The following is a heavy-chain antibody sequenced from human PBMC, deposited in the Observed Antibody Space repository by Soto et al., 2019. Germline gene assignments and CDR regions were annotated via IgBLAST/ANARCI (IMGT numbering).Heavy chain of an antibody. Sequence: ASVKVSCKASGYTFSSYYMHWVRQAPGQGLEWVGLINPGTGATTYAQKFQGRATMTSDTSTSTVYMELRSLTSEDTAVYYCARDHIAAADTYALDIWGQGTMVTVSS. CDR2: INPGTGAT. D-gene: IGHD6-25*01. V-gene: IGHV1-46*01. CDR3: ARDHIAAADTYALDI. J-gene: IGHJ3*02. CDR1: GYTFSSYY.